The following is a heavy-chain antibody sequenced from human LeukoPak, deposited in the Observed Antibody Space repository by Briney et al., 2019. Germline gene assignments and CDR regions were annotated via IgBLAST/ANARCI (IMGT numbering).Heavy chain of an antibody. D-gene: IGHD3-10*01. J-gene: IGHJ5*02. CDR3: ARHSGSGSYYNPQHWFDP. Sequence: SETLSLTCTVSGGSISSYYWSWIRQPPGKGLEWIGYIYTSGSTNYNPSLKSRVTISADTSKNQFSLKLSSVTAADTAVYYCARHSGSGSYYNPQHWFDPWGQGTLVTVSS. CDR1: GGSISSYY. V-gene: IGHV4-4*09. CDR2: IYTSGST.